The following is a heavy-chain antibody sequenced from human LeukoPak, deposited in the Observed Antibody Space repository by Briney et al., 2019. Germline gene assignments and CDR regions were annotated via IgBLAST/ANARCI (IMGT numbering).Heavy chain of an antibody. CDR1: GGTFSSYA. V-gene: IGHV1-69*05. CDR3: ARSSGWTHFDY. J-gene: IGHJ4*02. CDR2: IIPIFGTA. D-gene: IGHD6-19*01. Sequence: ASVKVSCKATGGTFSSYAISWVRQAPGQGLEWMGGIIPIFGTANYAQKFQGRVTITRSSSENTAFMELSSLRSEDTAVYYCARSSGWTHFDYWGQGTLVSVSS.